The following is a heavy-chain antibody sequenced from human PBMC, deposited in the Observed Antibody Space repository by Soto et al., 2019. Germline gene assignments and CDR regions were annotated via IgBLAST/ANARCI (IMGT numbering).Heavy chain of an antibody. V-gene: IGHV1-18*01. Sequence: ASVKVSCKASGYTFTSYGISWVRQAPGQGLELMGWISAYNGNTNYAQKLQGRVTMTTDTSTSTAYMELRSLRSDDTAVYYCASKSDFWSGYWYFDLWGRGTLVTVYS. D-gene: IGHD3-3*01. CDR1: GYTFTSYG. CDR3: ASKSDFWSGYWYFDL. CDR2: ISAYNGNT. J-gene: IGHJ2*01.